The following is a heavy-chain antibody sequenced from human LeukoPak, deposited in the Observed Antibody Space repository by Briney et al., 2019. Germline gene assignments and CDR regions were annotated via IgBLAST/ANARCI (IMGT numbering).Heavy chain of an antibody. D-gene: IGHD6-19*01. CDR2: INPNSGGT. CDR1: GYTFTGYY. J-gene: IGHJ4*02. Sequence: DSVKVSCKASGYTFTGYYMHWVRQAPGQGLEWMGWINPNSGGTNYAQKFQGRVTMTRDTSISTAYMELSRLRSDDTAVYYCARGGSSGWIYYFDYWGQGTLVTASS. CDR3: ARGGSSGWIYYFDY. V-gene: IGHV1-2*02.